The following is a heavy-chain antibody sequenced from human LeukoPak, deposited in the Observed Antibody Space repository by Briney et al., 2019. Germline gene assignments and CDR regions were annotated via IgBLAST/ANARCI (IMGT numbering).Heavy chain of an antibody. CDR3: AKDQFRSYGSFDY. V-gene: IGHV3-9*01. CDR2: ISWNSGSI. J-gene: IGHJ4*02. CDR1: GFTFDDYA. Sequence: GGSLRLSCAASGFTFDDYAMHWVRQAPGKGLEWVSGISWNSGSIGYADSVKGRFTISRDNAKNSLYLQMNSLRAEDTALYYCAKDQFRSYGSFDYRGQGTLVTVSS. D-gene: IGHD5-18*01.